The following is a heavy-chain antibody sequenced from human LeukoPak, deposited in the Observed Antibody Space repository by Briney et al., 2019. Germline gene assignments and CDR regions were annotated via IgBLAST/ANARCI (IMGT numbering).Heavy chain of an antibody. D-gene: IGHD1-26*01. Sequence: GGSLRLSCAASRFTFSSYAMSWVRQAPGEGLEWVSAISGSGGSTYHADSVKGRFTISRDNSKNTLYLQMNSLRAEDTAVYYCAKARPEGGGLYNWFDPWGQGTLVTVSS. CDR1: RFTFSSYA. CDR2: ISGSGGST. V-gene: IGHV3-23*01. CDR3: AKARPEGGGLYNWFDP. J-gene: IGHJ5*02.